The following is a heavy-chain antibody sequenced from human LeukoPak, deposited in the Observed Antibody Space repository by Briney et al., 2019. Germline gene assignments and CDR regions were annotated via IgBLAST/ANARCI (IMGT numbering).Heavy chain of an antibody. V-gene: IGHV3-23*01. CDR1: GFIFGKYA. D-gene: IGHD2-15*01. J-gene: IGHJ4*02. CDR2: ISGGGDST. Sequence: GGSLRLSCVGSGFIFGKYAMTWVRQAPGEGLEWVATISGGGDSTWNADSVKGRFTVSRDNSKNTLYLQMSSLRVEDTAVYYCAKRGSSETRWYPFDYWGQGTLVTVSS. CDR3: AKRGSSETRWYPFDY.